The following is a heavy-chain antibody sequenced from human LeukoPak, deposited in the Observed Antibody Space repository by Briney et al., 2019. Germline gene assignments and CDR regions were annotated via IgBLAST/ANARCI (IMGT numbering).Heavy chain of an antibody. V-gene: IGHV4-59*01. J-gene: IGHJ2*01. CDR1: GGSISSYY. D-gene: IGHD2-2*01. Sequence: PSETLSLTCTVSGGSISSYYWSWIRQPPGKGLEWIGYIYYSGSTNYNPSLKSRVTISVDTSKNQFSLKLSSVTAADTAVYYCARTDTNWYFDLWGHGTLVTVSS. CDR3: ARTDTNWYFDL. CDR2: IYYSGST.